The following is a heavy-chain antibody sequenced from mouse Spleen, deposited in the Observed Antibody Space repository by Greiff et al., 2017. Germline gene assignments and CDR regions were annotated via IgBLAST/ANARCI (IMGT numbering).Heavy chain of an antibody. J-gene: IGHJ4*01. V-gene: IGHV1-22*01. CDR3: ASVWGLRRGDYYAMDY. Sequence: VQLQQSGPELVKPGASVKMSCKASGYTFTDYNMHWVKQSHGKSLEWIGYINPNNGGTSYNQKFKGKATLTVNKSSSTAYMELRSLTSEDSAVYYCASVWGLRRGDYYAMDYWGQGTSVTVSS. CDR2: INPNNGGT. D-gene: IGHD2-4*01. CDR1: GYTFTDYN.